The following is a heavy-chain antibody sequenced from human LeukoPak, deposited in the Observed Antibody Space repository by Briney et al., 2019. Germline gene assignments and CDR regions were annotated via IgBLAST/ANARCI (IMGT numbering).Heavy chain of an antibody. CDR1: GFTFSSYE. V-gene: IGHV3-48*03. J-gene: IGHJ6*02. D-gene: IGHD6-13*01. Sequence: GGSLRLSCAASGFTFSSYEMNWVRQAPGKGLEWVSYISSSGSTIYYADSVKGRFTISRDNAKNSLYLQRNSLRAEATAVYYCARALGGRSSWYRIYYYYGMEVSGQGTTVTVSS. CDR3: ARALGGRSSWYRIYYYYGMEV. CDR2: ISSSGSTI.